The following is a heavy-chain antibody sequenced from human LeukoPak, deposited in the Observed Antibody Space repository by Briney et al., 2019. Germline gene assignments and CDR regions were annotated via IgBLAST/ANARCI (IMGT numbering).Heavy chain of an antibody. J-gene: IGHJ5*02. V-gene: IGHV5-51*01. Sequence: GESLKISCKGSGYSFTSYWIGWVRQLPGKGLEWMGIIYPGDSDTRYSPSFQGQVTISADKSISTAYLQWSSLKASDTAMYYCARADYYDSSGYYYGGLGWFDPWGQGTLVTVSS. CDR3: ARADYYDSSGYYYGGLGWFDP. D-gene: IGHD3-22*01. CDR1: GYSFTSYW. CDR2: IYPGDSDT.